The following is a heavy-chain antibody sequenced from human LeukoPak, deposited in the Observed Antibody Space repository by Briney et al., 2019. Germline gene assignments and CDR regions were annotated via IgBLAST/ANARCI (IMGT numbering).Heavy chain of an antibody. Sequence: TSGTLSLTCAVSGGSISSGDYYWSWIRQPPGKGLEWIGYIYYSGGTYYNPSLKSRVTISVDTSKNQFSLKLSSVTAADTAVYYCARRHDLYAGDAFDIWGQGTMVTVSS. CDR2: IYYSGGT. J-gene: IGHJ3*02. D-gene: IGHD5/OR15-5a*01. CDR1: GGSISSGDYY. V-gene: IGHV4-30-4*01. CDR3: ARRHDLYAGDAFDI.